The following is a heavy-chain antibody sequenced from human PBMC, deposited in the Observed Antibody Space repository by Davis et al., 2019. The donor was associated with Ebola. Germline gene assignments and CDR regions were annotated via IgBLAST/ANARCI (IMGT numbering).Heavy chain of an antibody. D-gene: IGHD3-10*01. CDR3: ARQVVRGVTMIDY. V-gene: IGHV4-34*01. CDR2: INHSGSS. CDR1: GGSFKSYY. J-gene: IGHJ4*02. Sequence: MPSETLSLTCAVYGGSFKSYYWNWIRQPPGKGLEWIGEINHSGSSKYNPSLKSRVTMSADTSKNQFSLKLSSVTAADTAVYYCARQVVRGVTMIDYWGQGTLVTVSS.